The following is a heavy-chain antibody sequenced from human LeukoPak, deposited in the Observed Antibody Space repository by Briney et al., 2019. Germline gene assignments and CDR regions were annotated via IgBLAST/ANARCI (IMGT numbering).Heavy chain of an antibody. CDR1: GGSISSGGYY. CDR3: ARVYADYYGSGSYYDY. Sequence: SETLSLTCTVSGGSISSGGYYWSWMRQHPGKGLEWIGYIYYSGSTYYNPSLKSRVTISVDTSKNQFSLKLSSVTAADTAVHYCARVYADYYGSGSYYDYWGQGTLVTVSS. D-gene: IGHD3-10*01. CDR2: IYYSGST. V-gene: IGHV4-31*03. J-gene: IGHJ4*02.